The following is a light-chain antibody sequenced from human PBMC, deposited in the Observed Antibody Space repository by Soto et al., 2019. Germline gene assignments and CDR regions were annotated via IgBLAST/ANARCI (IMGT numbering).Light chain of an antibody. J-gene: IGLJ2*01. CDR3: QSYDSRLSGWV. CDR2: GNS. CDR1: SSNIGAGYD. V-gene: IGLV1-40*01. Sequence: QSVLTQPPSVSGAPGQRVTISCTGSSSNIGAGYDVHWYQQVPGTAPKLLMYGNSNRPSGVPDRFSGSKSGTSASLAITGLQADDEADYYCQSYDSRLSGWVFGGGTKLTV.